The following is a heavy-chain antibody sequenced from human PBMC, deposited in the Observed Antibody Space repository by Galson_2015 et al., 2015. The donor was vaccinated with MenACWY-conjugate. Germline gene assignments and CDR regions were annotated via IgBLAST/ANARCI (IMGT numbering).Heavy chain of an antibody. CDR3: ARDHSGSYAHPGYYFDY. Sequence: SVKVSCKASGGTFSSYAISWVRQAPGQGLEWMGGIIPIFGTANYAQKFQGRVTITADESTSTAYMELSSLRSEDTAVYYCARDHSGSYAHPGYYFDYWGQGTLVTVSS. CDR2: IIPIFGTA. V-gene: IGHV1-69*13. CDR1: GGTFSSYA. D-gene: IGHD1-26*01. J-gene: IGHJ4*02.